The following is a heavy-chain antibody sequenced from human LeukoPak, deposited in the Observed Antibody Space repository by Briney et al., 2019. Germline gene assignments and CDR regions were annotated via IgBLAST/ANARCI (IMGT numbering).Heavy chain of an antibody. CDR3: ARDAHRYCGSTSCYGDYFDY. D-gene: IGHD2-2*01. Sequence: SQTLSLTCAISGDSVSSNSAAWNWIRQSPSRGLEWLGRTYYRSKWYNDYAVSVKSRITINPDTSKNQFSLQLNSVTPEDTAVYYCARDAHRYCGSTSCYGDYFDYWGQGTLVTVSS. CDR2: TYYRSKWYN. V-gene: IGHV6-1*01. J-gene: IGHJ4*02. CDR1: GDSVSSNSAA.